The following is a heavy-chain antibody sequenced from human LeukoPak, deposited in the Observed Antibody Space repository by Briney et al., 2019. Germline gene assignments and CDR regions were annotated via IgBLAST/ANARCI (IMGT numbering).Heavy chain of an antibody. CDR3: ARPKMTTVTTTPYFDY. CDR1: GYTFTSYY. J-gene: IGHJ4*02. CDR2: INPSGGST. V-gene: IGHV1-46*01. D-gene: IGHD4-11*01. Sequence: ASVKVSCKASGYTFTSYYMHWVRQAPGQGLEWMGIINPSGGSTSYAQKFQGRVTMSRDTSTSTVCMELSSLRSEDTAVYYCARPKMTTVTTTPYFDYWGQGTLVTVSS.